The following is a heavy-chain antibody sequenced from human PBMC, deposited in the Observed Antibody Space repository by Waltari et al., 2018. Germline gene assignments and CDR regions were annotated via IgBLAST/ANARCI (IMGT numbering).Heavy chain of an antibody. CDR3: AKEYYDSSGPFDS. CDR2: ISGSGGTT. D-gene: IGHD3-22*01. Sequence: EVQLLESGGGLVQPGGSLRLSCAASGFTFSTYAMTWVRQAPGKGLEWVSAISGSGGTTYYADSVKGRFTISRDNSKNTLYLQMTSLRAEDTAVYYCAKEYYDSSGPFDSWGQGTLVTVSS. CDR1: GFTFSTYA. J-gene: IGHJ4*02. V-gene: IGHV3-23*01.